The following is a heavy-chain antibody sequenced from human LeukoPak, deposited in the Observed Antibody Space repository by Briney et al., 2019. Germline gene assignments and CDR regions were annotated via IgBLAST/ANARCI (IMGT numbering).Heavy chain of an antibody. CDR2: ISYSGNT. CDR3: SRLTHSYYSDTSGYYPYYYMDV. Sequence: SETLSLTCTVPAGSISSSDYYWGWIRQSPGKGLEWIGRISYSGNTYYNPSLKSRVTISVDTPKNHFSLRLSSVTAADTAVYFCSRLTHSYYSDTSGYYPYYYMDVWGEGTTVTVSS. J-gene: IGHJ6*03. V-gene: IGHV4-39*02. D-gene: IGHD3-22*01. CDR1: AGSISSSDYY.